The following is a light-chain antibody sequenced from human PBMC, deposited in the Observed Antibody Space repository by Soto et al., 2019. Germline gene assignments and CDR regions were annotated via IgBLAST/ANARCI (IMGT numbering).Light chain of an antibody. CDR3: QQYNNWPPWT. CDR1: QSVSSD. CDR2: GAS. V-gene: IGKV3-15*01. Sequence: EIMMTQSPATLSVSPGERATLSCRASQSVSSDLAWYQQKPGQAPRLLIYGASTRATGVPARFSGSGSETEFTLTISSLQSEDFAVYYCQQYNNWPPWTFGHGTKVEIK. J-gene: IGKJ1*01.